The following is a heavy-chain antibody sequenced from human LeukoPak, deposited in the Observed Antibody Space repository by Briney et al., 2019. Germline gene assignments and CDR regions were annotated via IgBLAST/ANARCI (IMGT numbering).Heavy chain of an antibody. CDR1: GFSFSTHS. CDR2: ISSSSTTI. CDR3: ARGGRYSSSWEIDY. Sequence: GGSLRLSCAASGFSFSTHSMNWVRQAPGKGLEWVSYISSSSTTIYYADPVKGRFTISRDNAKNSMYLQMNSLRDEDTAVYYCARGGRYSSSWEIDYWGQGTLATVSS. D-gene: IGHD6-13*01. V-gene: IGHV3-48*02. J-gene: IGHJ4*02.